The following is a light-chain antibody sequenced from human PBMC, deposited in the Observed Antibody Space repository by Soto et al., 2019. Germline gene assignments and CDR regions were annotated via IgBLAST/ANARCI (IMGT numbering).Light chain of an antibody. CDR2: EAS. Sequence: DIQMTQSPSSLSASVGDRVTITCRASQGIRNYLAWYQQKPGKVPKLLIYEASNLQTEVPSRFRGGGSGTEFPLTISSQQPEDVVSYYRQYFDRAPLTFGQGTKVEIK. J-gene: IGKJ1*01. CDR1: QGIRNY. CDR3: QYFDRAPLT. V-gene: IGKV1-27*01.